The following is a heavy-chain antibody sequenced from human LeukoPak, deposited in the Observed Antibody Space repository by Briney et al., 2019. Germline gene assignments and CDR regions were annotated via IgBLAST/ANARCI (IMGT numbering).Heavy chain of an antibody. D-gene: IGHD6-13*01. Sequence: SETLSLTCTVSGGSISSGSYYWSWIRQPAGKGLEWIGRIYTSGSTNYNPSLKSRVTISVDTSKNQFSLKLSSVTAADTAVYYCARGIRGIRIAAAGTPWFDPWGQGTLVTVSS. V-gene: IGHV4-61*02. J-gene: IGHJ5*02. CDR2: IYTSGST. CDR3: ARGIRGIRIAAAGTPWFDP. CDR1: GGSISSGSYY.